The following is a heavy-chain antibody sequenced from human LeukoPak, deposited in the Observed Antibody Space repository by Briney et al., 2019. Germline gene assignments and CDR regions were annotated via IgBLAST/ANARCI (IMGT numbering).Heavy chain of an antibody. V-gene: IGHV1-24*01. Sequence: ASVKVSCKVSGYTLTELSMHWVRQAPGKGLEWMGGFDPEDGEIIYAQKFQGRVTMTEDTSTDTAYMELSSLRSEDTAVYYCATALYDSSGYSYYFDYWGQGTLVTVSS. J-gene: IGHJ4*02. CDR1: GYTLTELS. CDR2: FDPEDGEI. CDR3: ATALYDSSGYSYYFDY. D-gene: IGHD3-22*01.